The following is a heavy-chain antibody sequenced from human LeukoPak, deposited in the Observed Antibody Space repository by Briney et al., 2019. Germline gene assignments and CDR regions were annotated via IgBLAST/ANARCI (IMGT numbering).Heavy chain of an antibody. CDR3: ARGGFGELAIDY. Sequence: ASVKVSCKASGGTFSSYAIGWVRQAPGQGLEWMGGIIPIFGTANYAQKFQGRVTITADESTSTAYMELSSLRSEDTAVYYCARGGFGELAIDYWGQGTLVTVSS. V-gene: IGHV1-69*01. J-gene: IGHJ4*02. CDR1: GGTFSSYA. D-gene: IGHD3-10*01. CDR2: IIPIFGTA.